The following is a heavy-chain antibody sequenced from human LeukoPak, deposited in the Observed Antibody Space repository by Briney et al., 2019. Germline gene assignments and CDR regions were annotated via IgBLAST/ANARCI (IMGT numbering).Heavy chain of an antibody. V-gene: IGHV3-23*01. Sequence: PGGSLRLSCAASGFTFSSYGMHWVRQAPGKGLEWVSVISGSGGSTNYADSVKGRFTISRDNPKNTLYLQMNSLRAEDTAVYYCAKVSYDYGFDYWGQGALVTVSS. CDR2: ISGSGGST. CDR3: AKVSYDYGFDY. D-gene: IGHD5-12*01. J-gene: IGHJ4*02. CDR1: GFTFSSYG.